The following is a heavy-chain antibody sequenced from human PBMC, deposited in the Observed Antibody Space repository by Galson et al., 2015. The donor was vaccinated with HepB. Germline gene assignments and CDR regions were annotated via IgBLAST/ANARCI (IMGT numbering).Heavy chain of an antibody. CDR2: ISAYNGNT. D-gene: IGHD3-9*01. V-gene: IGHV1-18*01. J-gene: IGHJ5*02. CDR1: GYTFTSYG. CDR3: AREDYDILTGYYEGGWFDP. Sequence: VTVSCKASGYTFTSYGISWVRQAPGQGLEWMGWISAYNGNTNYAQKLQGRVTMTTDTSTSTAYMELRSLRSDDTAVYYCAREDYDILTGYYEGGWFDPWGQGTLVTVSS.